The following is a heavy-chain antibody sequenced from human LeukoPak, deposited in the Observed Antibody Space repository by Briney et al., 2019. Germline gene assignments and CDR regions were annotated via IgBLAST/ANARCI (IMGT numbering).Heavy chain of an antibody. V-gene: IGHV4-34*01. CDR3: ARLVVRGVTPYYYYYYYMDV. Sequence: SETLSLTCAVYGGSFSGYYWSWIRQPPGKGLEWIGEINHSGSTNYNPSLKSRVTISVDTSKNQFSLKLSSVTAADTAVYYCARLVVRGVTPYYYYYYYMDVWGKGTTVTVSS. CDR2: INHSGST. J-gene: IGHJ6*03. CDR1: GGSFSGYY. D-gene: IGHD3-10*01.